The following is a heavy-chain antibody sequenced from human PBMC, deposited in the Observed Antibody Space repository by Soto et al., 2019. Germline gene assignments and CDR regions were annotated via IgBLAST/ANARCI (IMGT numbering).Heavy chain of an antibody. D-gene: IGHD2-2*02. CDR2: IYYSGST. CDR1: GGSVSSGSYY. CDR3: ARERQDIVVVPAAIPRPGAFDI. V-gene: IGHV4-61*01. J-gene: IGHJ3*02. Sequence: EPLSLTCTVSGGSVSSGSYYWSWIRQPPGKGLEWIGYIYYSGSTNYNPSLKSRVTISVDTSKNQFSLKLSSVTAADTAVYYCARERQDIVVVPAAIPRPGAFDIWGQGTMVTVSS.